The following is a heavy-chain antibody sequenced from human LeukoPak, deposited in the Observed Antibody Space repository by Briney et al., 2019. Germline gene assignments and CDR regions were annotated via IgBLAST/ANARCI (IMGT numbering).Heavy chain of an antibody. CDR1: GYTFTGYY. V-gene: IGHV1-2*02. D-gene: IGHD1-26*01. CDR3: ARDRRWEQESYYYMDV. CDR2: INPNSGGT. Sequence: ASVKVSCKASGYTFTGYYMHWVRQAPGQGLEWMGWINPNSGGTNYAQKFQGRVTMTRDTSISTAYMELSRLRSDDTAVYYCARDRRWEQESYYYMDVWGKGTTVTVSS. J-gene: IGHJ6*03.